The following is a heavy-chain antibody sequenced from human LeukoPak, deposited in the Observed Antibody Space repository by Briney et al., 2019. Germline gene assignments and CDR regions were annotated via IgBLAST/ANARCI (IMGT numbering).Heavy chain of an antibody. CDR1: GFTFSSYA. CDR3: ARDRNRYCSSTSCYQLDY. D-gene: IGHD2-2*01. V-gene: IGHV3-30*04. CDR2: ISYDGSNK. Sequence: GGSLRLSCAASGFTFSSYAMHWVRQAPGKGLEWVAVISYDGSNKYYADSVKGRFTISRDNSKNTLYLQMNSLRAEDTAVYYCARDRNRYCSSTSCYQLDYWGQGTLVTVSS. J-gene: IGHJ4*02.